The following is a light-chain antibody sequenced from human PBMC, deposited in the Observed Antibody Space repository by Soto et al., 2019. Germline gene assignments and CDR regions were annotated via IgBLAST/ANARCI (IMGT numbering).Light chain of an antibody. CDR2: AAS. CDR3: QKYNSGGPLT. V-gene: IGKV1-27*01. CDR1: EDSDNY. J-gene: IGKJ4*01. Sequence: DIQMTQSPSSLSASLGDRVTLTCRATEDSDNYLAWFHQKPGKVPKLLIYAASTLHSGVPSGFSGSGSGTEFTLTISSLQADDVATYYCQKYNSGGPLTFGGGTKVDI.